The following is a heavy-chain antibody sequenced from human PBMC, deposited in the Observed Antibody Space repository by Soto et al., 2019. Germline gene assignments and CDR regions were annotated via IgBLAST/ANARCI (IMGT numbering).Heavy chain of an antibody. Sequence: EVQLVETGGGLIQPGGSLRLSCAASGFTVSSNYMSWVRQAPGKGLEWVSTVYYDGRTSHADSVKGRFFISRDSYENTVYLQMNSLRAEDTAVYFCARGGPTRAFDSWGQGTLVTVSS. CDR1: GFTVSSNY. CDR3: ARGGPTRAFDS. D-gene: IGHD1-1*01. V-gene: IGHV3-53*02. J-gene: IGHJ4*02. CDR2: VYYDGRT.